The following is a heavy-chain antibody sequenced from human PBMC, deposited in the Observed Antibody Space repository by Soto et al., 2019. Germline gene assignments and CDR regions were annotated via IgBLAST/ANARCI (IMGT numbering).Heavy chain of an antibody. CDR1: GFTFSSYW. CDR2: IKPDGSRT. V-gene: IGHV3-74*03. J-gene: IGHJ4*02. D-gene: IGHD1-1*01. CDR3: ARINNGAYDS. Sequence: GGSLRLSCAASGFTFSSYWMNWVRQAPGEGLVWVSYIKPDGSRTKDADSVKGRFTISRDNARNTLYLRMNSLRAEDTAVYYCARINNGAYDSWGRGTLVTVSS.